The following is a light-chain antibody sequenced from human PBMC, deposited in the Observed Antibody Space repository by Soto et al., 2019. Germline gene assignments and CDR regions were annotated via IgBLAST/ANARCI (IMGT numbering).Light chain of an antibody. CDR1: SSDVGGYNY. CDR2: DVS. Sequence: QSALTQPASVSGSPGQSITISCTGTSSDVGGYNYVSWYQQHPGKAPKLMIYDVSNRPSGVSNRFSGSKSGNTASLTISGLQAEDEADYYCSSYTSSSTLAFGGGTQQTVL. V-gene: IGLV2-14*01. J-gene: IGLJ3*02. CDR3: SSYTSSSTLA.